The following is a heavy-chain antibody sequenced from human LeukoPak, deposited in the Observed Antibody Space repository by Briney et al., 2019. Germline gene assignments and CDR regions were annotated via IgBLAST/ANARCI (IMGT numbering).Heavy chain of an antibody. Sequence: GGSLRLSCAASGFIVSNNYINWVRQAPGKGLEWVSVIYSGGSTYYADSVKGRFTISRDSSKNTLYLQMNSLRVEDTAVYYCARFPGIANVFYYGMDVWGQGTTVTVSS. CDR3: ARFPGIANVFYYGMDV. V-gene: IGHV3-66*01. D-gene: IGHD6-13*01. CDR2: IYSGGST. CDR1: GFIVSNNY. J-gene: IGHJ6*02.